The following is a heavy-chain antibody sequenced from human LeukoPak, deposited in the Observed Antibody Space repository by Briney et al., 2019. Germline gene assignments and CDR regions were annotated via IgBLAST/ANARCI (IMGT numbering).Heavy chain of an antibody. CDR3: AKDRTGIAVADY. CDR2: IYVDGRTT. CDR1: GFTFSNYW. J-gene: IGHJ4*02. D-gene: IGHD6-19*01. V-gene: IGHV3-74*01. Sequence: GGSLRLSCVASGFTFSNYWMHWVRQPPGKGLVWVSRIYVDGRTTNYADSVKGRFTISRDNAKNTLYLQMNSLRAEDTAVYYCAKDRTGIAVADYWGQGTLVTVSS.